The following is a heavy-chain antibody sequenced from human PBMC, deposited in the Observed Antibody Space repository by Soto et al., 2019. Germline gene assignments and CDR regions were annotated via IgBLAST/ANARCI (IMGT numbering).Heavy chain of an antibody. V-gene: IGHV4-59*02. D-gene: IGHD3-10*01. CDR3: ARRYGSAFDF. Sequence: PSETLSLTCTVSGASVSTYYWSWIRQPPGKGLEWIGFFHYSGSTSYNPSLKSRVTISVDTSKNQFSLKLSSVTAADTAVYYCARRYGSAFDFWGQGTMVTVSS. CDR2: FHYSGST. CDR1: GASVSTYY. J-gene: IGHJ3*01.